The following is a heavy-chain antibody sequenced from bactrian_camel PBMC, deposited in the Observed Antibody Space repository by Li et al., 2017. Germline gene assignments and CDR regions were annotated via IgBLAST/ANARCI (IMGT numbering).Heavy chain of an antibody. D-gene: IGHD5*01. V-gene: IGHV3S53*01. CDR3: ARDGGWSGYSFAY. Sequence: HVQLVESGGGSVQAGESLRLTCAASGSTAGAYNMGWFRQSPGKSREGVAVIDSHGAIAYRDSVKGRFTISRDNAKNTVNLQMISLKPTDTAIYYCARDGGWSGYSFAYWGQGTQVTVS. CDR2: IDSHGAI. CDR1: GSTAGAYN. J-gene: IGHJ6*01.